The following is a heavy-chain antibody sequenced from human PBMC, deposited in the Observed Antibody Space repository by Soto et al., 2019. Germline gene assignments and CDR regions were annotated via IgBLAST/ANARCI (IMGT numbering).Heavy chain of an antibody. CDR2: IIPIFGTA. CDR1: GCSFSSYA. V-gene: IGHV1-69*13. D-gene: IGHD5-12*01. CDR3: ARDFSGYDTHYGMDV. J-gene: IGHJ6*02. Sequence: SVKVSCKASGCSFSSYAISCVRQAPGQGLEWMGGIIPIFGTANYAQKFQGRVTITADESTSTAYMELSSLRSEDTAVYYCARDFSGYDTHYGMDVWGQGNTVTVS.